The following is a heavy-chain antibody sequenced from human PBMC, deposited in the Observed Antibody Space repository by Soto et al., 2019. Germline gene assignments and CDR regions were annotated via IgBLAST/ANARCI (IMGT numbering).Heavy chain of an antibody. J-gene: IGHJ4*02. D-gene: IGHD3-16*02. Sequence: SETLSLTCTVSGGSISSYYRSWIRQPPGKGLEWIGYIYYSGSTNYNPSLKSRVTISVDTSKNQFSLKLSSVTAADTAVYYCARLNSFYFDFWGQGSLVTVSS. CDR1: GGSISSYY. CDR3: ARLNSFYFDF. CDR2: IYYSGST. V-gene: IGHV4-59*01.